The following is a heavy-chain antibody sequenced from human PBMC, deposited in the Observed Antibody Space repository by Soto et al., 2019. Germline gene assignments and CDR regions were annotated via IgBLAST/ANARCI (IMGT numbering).Heavy chain of an antibody. CDR2: IGTSSSYT. CDR3: ARDADILTGSDAFDI. CDR1: GFTFSDYY. V-gene: IGHV3-11*05. Sequence: GGSLRLSCAASGFTFSDYYMTWIRQAPGKGLEWVSYIGTSSSYTNYADSVKGRFTISRDNAKNSLYLQMNSLRAEDTAVYYCARDADILTGSDAFDIWGQGTMVTVSS. D-gene: IGHD3-9*01. J-gene: IGHJ3*02.